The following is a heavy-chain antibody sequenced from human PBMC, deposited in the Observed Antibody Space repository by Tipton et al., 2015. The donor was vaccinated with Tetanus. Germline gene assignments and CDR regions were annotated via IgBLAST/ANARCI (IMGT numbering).Heavy chain of an antibody. D-gene: IGHD6-13*01. V-gene: IGHV4-59*02. CDR3: AGVTAQRTELYFDH. CDR1: GDSVSGYY. Sequence: TLSLTCTVSGDSVSGYYWSWIRQPPGKGLKWIGYVYYTGSTNHNPSLKSRVTISMDRSENQISLQLTSVTAADTAVYFCAGVTAQRTELYFDHWGQGTLVTVSS. CDR2: VYYTGST. J-gene: IGHJ4*02.